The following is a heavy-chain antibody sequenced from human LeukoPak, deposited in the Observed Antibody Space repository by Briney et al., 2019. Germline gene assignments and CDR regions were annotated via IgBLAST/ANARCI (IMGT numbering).Heavy chain of an antibody. J-gene: IGHJ4*02. CDR2: IYYSGGT. V-gene: IGHV4-30-4*01. Sequence: SQTLSLTCTVSGGSISSGDYYWSWIRQPPGKGLEWIGYIYYSGGTCYNPSLKSRVTISVDTSKNQFSLKLSSVTAADTAVYYCARGWTYYYDSSGYYYGVWGQGTLVTVSS. D-gene: IGHD3-22*01. CDR1: GGSISSGDYY. CDR3: ARGWTYYYDSSGYYYGV.